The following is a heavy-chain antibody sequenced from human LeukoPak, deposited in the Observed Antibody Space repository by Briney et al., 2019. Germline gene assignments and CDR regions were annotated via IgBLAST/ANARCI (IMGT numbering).Heavy chain of an antibody. D-gene: IGHD3-10*01. CDR1: GGSISSGGYS. J-gene: IGHJ6*02. CDR3: ARGPVRGVISGMDV. Sequence: PSQTLSLTCAVSGGSISSGGYSWSWIRQPPGKGLEWIGYIYHSGSTYYNPSLKSRVTISVDRSKNQFSLKLSSVTAADTAVYYCARGPVRGVISGMDVWGQGTTVTVSS. V-gene: IGHV4-30-2*01. CDR2: IYHSGST.